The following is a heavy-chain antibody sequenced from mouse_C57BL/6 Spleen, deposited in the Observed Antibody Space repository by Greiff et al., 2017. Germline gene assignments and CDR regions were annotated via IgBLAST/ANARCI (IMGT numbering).Heavy chain of an antibody. V-gene: IGHV1-15*01. CDR3: TCYDCDERLAY. CDR1: GYTFTDYE. J-gene: IGHJ3*01. CDR2: IDPETGGT. Sequence: QVQLQQSGAELVRPGASVTLSCKASGYTFTDYEMHWVKQTPVHGLEWIGAIDPETGGTAYNQKFKGKAILTADKSSSTAYMELRSLTSEDSAVNYGTCYDCDERLAYWGQGTLVTVSA. D-gene: IGHD2-4*01.